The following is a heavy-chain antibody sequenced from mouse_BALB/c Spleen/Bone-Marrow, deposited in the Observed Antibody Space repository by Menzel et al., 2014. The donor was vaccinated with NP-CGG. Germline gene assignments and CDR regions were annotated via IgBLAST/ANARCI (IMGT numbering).Heavy chain of an antibody. Sequence: EVQLVESGGGLVQPGGSLNLSCAASGFTFSSYGMSWVRQTPDKRLELVATINSNGGSTYYPDSVKGRFTISRDNAKNTLYLQMSSLKSEDTAMYYCARENDYDYDGAWFAYWGQGTLVTVSA. D-gene: IGHD2-4*01. CDR1: GFTFSSYG. CDR3: ARENDYDYDGAWFAY. V-gene: IGHV5-6-3*01. CDR2: INSNGGST. J-gene: IGHJ3*01.